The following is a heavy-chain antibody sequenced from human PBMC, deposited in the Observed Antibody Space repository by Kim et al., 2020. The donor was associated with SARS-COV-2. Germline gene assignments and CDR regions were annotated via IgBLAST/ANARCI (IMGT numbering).Heavy chain of an antibody. J-gene: IGHJ6*02. Sequence: GGSLRLSCAASGFTFSSYGMHWVRQAPGKGLEWVAVIWYDGSNKYYADSVKGRFTISRDNSKNTLYLQMNSLRAEDTAVYYCARSGGIAVHYGMDVWGQGTTVTVSS. CDR1: GFTFSSYG. D-gene: IGHD6-19*01. CDR3: ARSGGIAVHYGMDV. V-gene: IGHV3-33*01. CDR2: IWYDGSNK.